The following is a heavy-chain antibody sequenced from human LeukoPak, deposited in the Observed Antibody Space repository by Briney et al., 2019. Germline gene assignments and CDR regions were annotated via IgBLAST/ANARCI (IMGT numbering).Heavy chain of an antibody. J-gene: IGHJ6*04. CDR3: ARDRSAAPTYYYYGMDV. V-gene: IGHV1-46*01. CDR1: GYTFTSYY. Sequence: ASVKVSSKASGYTFTSYYMHWVRQAPGQGLEWMGIINPSGGSTSYAQKFQGRVTVIRDTSTSTVYMELSSLRSEDTAVYYCARDRSAAPTYYYYGMDVWGKGTAVTVSS. CDR2: INPSGGST. D-gene: IGHD2-15*01.